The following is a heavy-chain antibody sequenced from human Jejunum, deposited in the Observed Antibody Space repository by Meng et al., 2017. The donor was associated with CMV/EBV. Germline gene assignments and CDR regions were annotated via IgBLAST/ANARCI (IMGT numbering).Heavy chain of an antibody. CDR1: GLTFSTFW. V-gene: IGHV3-7*01. CDR3: AKWVVPPGVGYGLDV. CDR2: IKGDGSAK. Sequence: GLTFSTFWMSWFRQAPGKGLEWVANIKGDGSAKYSADSVKGRFTIARDNAKWTLYLQMTSLRVEDTAVYYCAKWVVPPGVGYGLDVWGQGTAVTVSS. J-gene: IGHJ6*02. D-gene: IGHD2-2*01.